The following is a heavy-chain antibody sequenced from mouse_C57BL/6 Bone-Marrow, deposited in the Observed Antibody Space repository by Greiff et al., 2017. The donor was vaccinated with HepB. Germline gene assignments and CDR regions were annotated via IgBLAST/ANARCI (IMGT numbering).Heavy chain of an antibody. Sequence: QVQLQQSDAELVKPGASVKISCKVSGYTFTDHTIHWMKQRPEQGLEWIGYIYPRDSSTKYNEKFKGKATLTADKSSSTAYMQLNSLTSEDSAVYFCASEDPIYYGSSYGYYYAMDYWGQGTSVTVSS. J-gene: IGHJ4*01. CDR2: IYPRDSST. D-gene: IGHD1-1*01. CDR1: GYTFTDHT. V-gene: IGHV1-78*01. CDR3: ASEDPIYYGSSYGYYYAMDY.